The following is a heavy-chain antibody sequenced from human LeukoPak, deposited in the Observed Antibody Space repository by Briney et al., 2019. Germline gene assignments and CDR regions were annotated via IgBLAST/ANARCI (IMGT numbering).Heavy chain of an antibody. CDR3: AREQWLAPFDY. CDR2: IYTSGST. D-gene: IGHD6-19*01. V-gene: IGHV4-4*07. CDR1: GGSISSYY. Sequence: SETLSLTCTVSGGSISSYYWSWIRQPAGKGLEWIGRIYTSGSTNYNLSLKSRVTMSADTSKNQFSLKVSSVTAADTAVYYCAREQWLAPFDYWGQGTLVTVSS. J-gene: IGHJ4*02.